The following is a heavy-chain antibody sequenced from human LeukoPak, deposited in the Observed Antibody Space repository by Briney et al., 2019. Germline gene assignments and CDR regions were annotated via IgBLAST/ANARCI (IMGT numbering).Heavy chain of an antibody. D-gene: IGHD6-19*01. CDR3: ARGGYSSGCYPGGFDY. Sequence: ASVKVSCKASGYTFTSYAMHWVRQAPGQRLEWMGWINAGNGNTKYSQKFQGRVTITRDTSASTAYMELSSLRSEDTAVYYCARGGYSSGCYPGGFDYWGQGTLVTVSS. CDR2: INAGNGNT. V-gene: IGHV1-3*01. CDR1: GYTFTSYA. J-gene: IGHJ4*02.